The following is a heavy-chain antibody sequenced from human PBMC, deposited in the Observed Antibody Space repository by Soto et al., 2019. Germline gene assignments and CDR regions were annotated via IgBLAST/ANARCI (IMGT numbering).Heavy chain of an antibody. J-gene: IGHJ5*02. V-gene: IGHV3-30*18. CDR1: GFTFSSYG. Sequence: QVQLVESGGGVVQPGRSLRLSCAASGFTFSSYGMHWVRQAPGKGLEWVAVISYDGSNKYYADSVKGRFTISRDNSKNTLYLQMNSLRAEDTAVYYCAKDRRQAVAGTGGWFDPWGQGTLVTVSS. D-gene: IGHD6-19*01. CDR2: ISYDGSNK. CDR3: AKDRRQAVAGTGGWFDP.